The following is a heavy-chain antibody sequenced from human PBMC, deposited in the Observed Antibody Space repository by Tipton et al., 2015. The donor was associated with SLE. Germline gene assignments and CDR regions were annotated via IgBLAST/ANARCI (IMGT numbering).Heavy chain of an antibody. V-gene: IGHV4-4*08. CDR3: ARSDRYGGYDY. J-gene: IGHJ4*02. CDR1: GGSISSYY. Sequence: TLSLTCTVSGGSISSYYWSWIRQPPGKGLEWIGDIYTSGSTNYNPSLKSRVTISVDTSKNQFSLKLSSVTAADTAVYYCARSDRYGGYDYWGQGTLVTVSS. D-gene: IGHD5-12*01. CDR2: IYTSGST.